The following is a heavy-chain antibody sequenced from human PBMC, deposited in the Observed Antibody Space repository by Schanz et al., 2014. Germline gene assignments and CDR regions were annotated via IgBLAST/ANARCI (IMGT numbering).Heavy chain of an antibody. D-gene: IGHD5-12*01. CDR2: INPTGGST. CDR3: ARDFSAYVGNYFDY. CDR1: GYTFTTYY. J-gene: IGHJ4*02. V-gene: IGHV1-46*01. Sequence: QVQLVQSGADVKKPGASVKVSCKASGYTFTTYYLHWVRQAPGQGLEWMGIINPTGGSTTYAEKFLGRVTMTSDTSTSTVYMELSRSRSEDMAVYYCARDFSAYVGNYFDYWGQGTLVTVSS.